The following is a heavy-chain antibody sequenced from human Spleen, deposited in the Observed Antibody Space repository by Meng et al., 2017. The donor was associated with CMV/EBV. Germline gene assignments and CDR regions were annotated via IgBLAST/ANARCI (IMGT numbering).Heavy chain of an antibody. CDR2: IHHSGST. V-gene: IGHV4-34*01. CDR3: ARGPWFDP. Sequence: TLSLTCAVYGGSFSDYYWSWIRQPPGKGLEWIGEIHHSGSTNYSPSLKSRVIMSVDTSSNQFSLNLTSVTAADTAVYYCARGPWFDPWGQGTLVTVSS. J-gene: IGHJ5*02. CDR1: GGSFSDYY.